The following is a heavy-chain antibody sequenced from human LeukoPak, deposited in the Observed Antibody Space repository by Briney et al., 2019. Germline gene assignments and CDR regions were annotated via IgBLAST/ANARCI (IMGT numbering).Heavy chain of an antibody. Sequence: PAGSLRLSCAASGFTFSSYAMSWVRQAPGKGLEWVSAISGSGGSTYYADSVKGRFTISRDNSKNTLYLQMNSLRAEDTAVYYCAKDRYYYDSSGSNDAFDIWGQGTMVTVSS. CDR3: AKDRYYYDSSGSNDAFDI. D-gene: IGHD3-22*01. J-gene: IGHJ3*02. CDR1: GFTFSSYA. V-gene: IGHV3-23*01. CDR2: ISGSGGST.